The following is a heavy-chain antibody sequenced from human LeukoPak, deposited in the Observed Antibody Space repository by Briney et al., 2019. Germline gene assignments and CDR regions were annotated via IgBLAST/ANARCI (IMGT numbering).Heavy chain of an antibody. J-gene: IGHJ4*02. D-gene: IGHD2-2*01. Sequence: SETLSLTCAVYGGSFSGYYWSWIRQPPGKGLEWIGEINHSGSTNYNPSLKSRVTILVDTSKNQFSLKLSSVTAADTAVYYCARGYCSSTSCYHRLYYFDYWGQGTLVTVSS. CDR3: ARGYCSSTSCYHRLYYFDY. CDR2: INHSGST. CDR1: GGSFSGYY. V-gene: IGHV4-34*01.